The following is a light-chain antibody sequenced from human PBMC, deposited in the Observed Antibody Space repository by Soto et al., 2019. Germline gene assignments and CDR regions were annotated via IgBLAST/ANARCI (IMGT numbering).Light chain of an antibody. J-gene: IGKJ5*01. Sequence: ESVMTQSPATLSVSPVERATLSCRARQSVSRYLAWYQQQPGQAPRLLIYDASTRASGIPARCSGSGSWTDVTLTIISIEPEEFAVYYCQQRSNWPPITFGQGTRLEI. CDR3: QQRSNWPPIT. CDR2: DAS. CDR1: QSVSRY. V-gene: IGKV3-11*01.